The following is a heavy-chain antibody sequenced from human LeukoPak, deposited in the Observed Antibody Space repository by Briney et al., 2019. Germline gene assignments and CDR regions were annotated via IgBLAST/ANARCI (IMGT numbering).Heavy chain of an antibody. CDR3: ARGHYATPYGMDV. J-gene: IGHJ6*02. D-gene: IGHD3-16*01. Sequence: GGSLRLSCAASGFTFSSYWMSWVRQAPGKGLEWVAVIWYDGSNKYYADSVKGRFTISRDNSKSTLYLQMNSLRAEDTAVYYCARGHYATPYGMDVWGQGTTVTVSS. V-gene: IGHV3-33*08. CDR2: IWYDGSNK. CDR1: GFTFSSYW.